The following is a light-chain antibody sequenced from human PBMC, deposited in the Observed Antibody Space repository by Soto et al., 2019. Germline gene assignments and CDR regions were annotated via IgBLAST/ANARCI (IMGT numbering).Light chain of an antibody. CDR3: QQYYSYPPT. Sequence: DIQMPQSPSSLSASVGDRVTITCRASQVISKFLNWYQLKPGKAPKLLIYAASTLQSGVPSRFSGSGSGTDFTLTISCLQSEDFATYYCQQYYSYPPTFGGGTKVDIK. CDR1: QVISKF. V-gene: IGKV1-16*01. J-gene: IGKJ4*01. CDR2: AAS.